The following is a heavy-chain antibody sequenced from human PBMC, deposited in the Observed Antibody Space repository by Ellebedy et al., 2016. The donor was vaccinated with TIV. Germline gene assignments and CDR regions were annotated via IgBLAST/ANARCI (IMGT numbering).Heavy chain of an antibody. CDR3: THRGPTGINDY. D-gene: IGHD4-17*01. CDR1: GFSLSTSGVG. J-gene: IGHJ4*02. CDR2: IYWDDDK. V-gene: IGHV2-5*02. Sequence: SGPTLVKPTQTLALTCTFSGFSLSTSGVGVGWIRQPPGKALEWLAVIYWDDDKRYSPSLKSRLTITKDTSKNQVVLTMTNVDPVDTATYYCTHRGPTGINDYWGQGTLVNVSS.